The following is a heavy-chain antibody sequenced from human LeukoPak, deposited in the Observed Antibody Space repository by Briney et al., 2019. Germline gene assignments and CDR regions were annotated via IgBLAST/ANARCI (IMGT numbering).Heavy chain of an antibody. Sequence: ASVKVSCKASGYTFTNYGLSWMRQAPGQGLDWVGWINTYNGNTNYAQRLQGRVTMTTDTSTSTAYMELVSLRSDDTAVYCCARVSGSSSWSRYFFDSWGQGTLVTVPS. CDR1: GYTFTNYG. J-gene: IGHJ4*02. CDR3: ARVSGSSSWSRYFFDS. CDR2: INTYNGNT. V-gene: IGHV1-18*04. D-gene: IGHD6-13*01.